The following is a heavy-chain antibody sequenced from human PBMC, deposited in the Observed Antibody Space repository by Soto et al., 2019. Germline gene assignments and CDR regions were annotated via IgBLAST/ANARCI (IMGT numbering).Heavy chain of an antibody. CDR1: GCGRSSQP. D-gene: IGHD6-6*01. V-gene: IGHV3-23*01. Sequence: GAVRRSSVASGCGRSSQPMSWVRQAPERGLEWVSGISDGGDLTYNADSVKGRFTISRDNSKNILFLQMNSLRAEDTALYYCARRAFGSSRSFDLWGQGTMVTVSS. J-gene: IGHJ3*01. CDR3: ARRAFGSSRSFDL. CDR2: ISDGGDLT.